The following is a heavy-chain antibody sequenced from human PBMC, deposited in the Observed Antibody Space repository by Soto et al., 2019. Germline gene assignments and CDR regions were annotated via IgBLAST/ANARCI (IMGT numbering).Heavy chain of an antibody. CDR2: IYSGGST. CDR1: GFTVSSNY. J-gene: IGHJ3*02. Sequence: GGSLRLSCAASGFTVSSNYMSWVRQAPGKGLEWVSVIYSGGSTYYADSVKGRFTISRDNSKNTLYLQMNSLRAEDTAVYYCAREMGVYSSSLDAFDIWGQGTMVTVSS. V-gene: IGHV3-66*01. D-gene: IGHD6-6*01. CDR3: AREMGVYSSSLDAFDI.